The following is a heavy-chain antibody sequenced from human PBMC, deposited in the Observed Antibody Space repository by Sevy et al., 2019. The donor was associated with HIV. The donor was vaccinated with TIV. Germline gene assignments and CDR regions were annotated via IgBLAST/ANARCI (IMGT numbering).Heavy chain of an antibody. Sequence: GGSLRLSCAASGFTFSDYYMSWIRQAPGKGLEWVSYISSSGSTIYYADSVKGRFTISRDNAKNSLYLQMNSLRAEDTAVYYCARDLGYCSGGSGYYYYYGMDVWGQGTTVTVSS. CDR1: GFTFSDYY. J-gene: IGHJ6*02. CDR3: ARDLGYCSGGSGYYYYYGMDV. V-gene: IGHV3-11*01. CDR2: ISSSGSTI. D-gene: IGHD2-15*01.